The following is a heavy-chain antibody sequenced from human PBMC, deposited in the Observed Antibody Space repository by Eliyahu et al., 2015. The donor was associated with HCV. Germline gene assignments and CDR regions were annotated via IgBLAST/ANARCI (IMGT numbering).Heavy chain of an antibody. CDR2: RIPXFGTA. Sequence: QVQLVQSGAXVKKPGSSVKVSCXASGGXFXSYXISWVRQAPGQGLEWRGGRIPXFGTANYAQKFQGRVTITADESTSTAYMELSSLRSEDTAVYYCARRPSGKTIFGVVIPQDVWGQGTTVTVSS. CDR1: GGXFXSYX. V-gene: IGHV1-69*01. CDR3: ARRPSGKTIFGVVIPQDV. D-gene: IGHD3-3*01. J-gene: IGHJ6*02.